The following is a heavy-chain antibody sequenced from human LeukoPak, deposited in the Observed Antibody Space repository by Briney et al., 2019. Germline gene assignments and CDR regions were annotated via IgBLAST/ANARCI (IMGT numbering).Heavy chain of an antibody. D-gene: IGHD5-12*01. V-gene: IGHV4-59*01. J-gene: IGHJ4*02. CDR2: IYYTGNT. CDR1: GGSIGSYY. CDR3: ARGGGAAGYDNEFDY. Sequence: PSETLSLTCTVSGGSIGSYYWSRIRQPPGEGLEWIGYIYYTGNTNFNPSLKSRVTISVDTSKNQFSLKLTSVTAADAAVYYCARGGGAAGYDNEFDYWGQGALVTVSS.